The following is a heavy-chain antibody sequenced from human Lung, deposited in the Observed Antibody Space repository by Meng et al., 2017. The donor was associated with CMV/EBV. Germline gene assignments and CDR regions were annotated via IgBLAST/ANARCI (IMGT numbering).Heavy chain of an antibody. CDR2: IRYDGTNK. CDR3: AKVDSDTLMVPYYYYPMDF. D-gene: IGHD5-18*01. CDR1: GITVSSYG. V-gene: IGHV3-30*02. Sequence: GESXKISCAASGITVSSYGIHWVRQAPGKGLEWVAFIRYDGTNKHYADSVTGRFSVSRDNSRNMVYLQMNSLSAEDTAVYHCAKVDSDTLMVPYYYYPMDFWXQGTTVTVSS. J-gene: IGHJ6*01.